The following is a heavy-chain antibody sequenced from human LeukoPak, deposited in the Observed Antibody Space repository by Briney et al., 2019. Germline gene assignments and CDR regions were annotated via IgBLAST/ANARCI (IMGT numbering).Heavy chain of an antibody. CDR1: GYTFTSYG. Sequence: ASVKVSCKAPGYTFTSYGISWVRQAPGQGLEWMGWISAYNGNTNYAQKLQGRVTMTTDTSTSTAYMELRSLRSDDTAVYYCTRASYYDSSGYYPAVYWGQGTLVTVSS. CDR3: TRASYYDSSGYYPAVY. D-gene: IGHD3-22*01. V-gene: IGHV1-18*01. J-gene: IGHJ4*02. CDR2: ISAYNGNT.